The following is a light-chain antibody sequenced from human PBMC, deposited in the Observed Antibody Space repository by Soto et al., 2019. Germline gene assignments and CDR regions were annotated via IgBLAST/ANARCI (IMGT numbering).Light chain of an antibody. CDR1: QSVSSY. Sequence: EIVLTQSPATLSLSPGERATLSCRASQSVSSYLAWYQQKPGQAPRLLIYGASTRATGIPARFSGSGSGTEFTLTISSLQSEDSAVYYCQQYNSWLWTFGQGTKVGIK. CDR2: GAS. V-gene: IGKV3-15*01. CDR3: QQYNSWLWT. J-gene: IGKJ1*01.